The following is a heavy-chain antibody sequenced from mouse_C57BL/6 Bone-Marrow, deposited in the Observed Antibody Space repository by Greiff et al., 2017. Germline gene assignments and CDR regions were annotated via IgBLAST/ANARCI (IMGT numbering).Heavy chain of an antibody. Sequence: QVQLQQPGAELVMPGASVKLSCKASGYTFTSYWMHWVKQRPGQGLEWIGGIDPSDSYTNYNQKFKGKSTLTVDKSSSTAYMQLSSLTSADSAVCYCSRRAVDYWGQGTTLTVSS. V-gene: IGHV1-69*01. J-gene: IGHJ2*01. CDR2: IDPSDSYT. CDR3: SRRAVDY. CDR1: GYTFTSYW. D-gene: IGHD3-1*01.